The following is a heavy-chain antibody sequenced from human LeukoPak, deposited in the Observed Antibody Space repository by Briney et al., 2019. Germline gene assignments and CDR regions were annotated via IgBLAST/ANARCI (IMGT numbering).Heavy chain of an antibody. J-gene: IGHJ2*01. CDR3: ARSIAARLSYWYFDL. CDR2: FYYSGNT. Sequence: SETLSLTCTVSGVSVTSNRYYWGCIRQPPGEGLEWIAGFYYSGNTYYNPSLKSRVSMSIDTSKNQFSLNLTSVTAADTAVYFCARSIAARLSYWYFDLWGRGTLVTVSS. V-gene: IGHV4-39*07. D-gene: IGHD6-6*01. CDR1: GVSVTSNRYY.